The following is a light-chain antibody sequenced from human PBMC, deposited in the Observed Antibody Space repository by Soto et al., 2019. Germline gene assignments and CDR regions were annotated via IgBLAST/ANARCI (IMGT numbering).Light chain of an antibody. J-gene: IGKJ1*01. CDR1: QSAGSW. Sequence: DIQMTQSPSTLSASVGERVTITCRASQSAGSWLAWYQQKPGRAPKLLISDASSLEGGVPSRFSGSGSWTDFTLTINGLQPDDFATYYCQQDSSYSVTFGRGTKVEIK. V-gene: IGKV1-5*01. CDR3: QQDSSYSVT. CDR2: DAS.